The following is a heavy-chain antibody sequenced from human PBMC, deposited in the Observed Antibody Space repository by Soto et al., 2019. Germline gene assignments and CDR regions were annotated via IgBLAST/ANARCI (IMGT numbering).Heavy chain of an antibody. CDR2: ISGSGGNI. CDR3: ATQDFRGTTGTX. CDR1: GFTFSRYA. J-gene: IGHJ4*02. D-gene: IGHD1-1*01. V-gene: IGHV3-23*01. Sequence: PLGSLRLSCAASGFTFSRYAMGWVRQAPGKGLEWFSVISGSGGNIHYADSVKGRFTISRDSSKNTLYLQINSLRVEDTAVYNCATQDFRGTTGTXWGQGTLVTVSX.